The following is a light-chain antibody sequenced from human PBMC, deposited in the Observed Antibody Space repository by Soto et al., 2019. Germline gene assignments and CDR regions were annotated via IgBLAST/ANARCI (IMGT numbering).Light chain of an antibody. CDR2: GTS. CDR3: QQYNNWPL. Sequence: ELVMTQSPVTLSVSPGERATLSCRASQSVSSNLAWYQQKPGQAPRLLIYGTSTRATGIPARFSGSGSGTEFTLTISSLQSEDSAVYYCQQYNNWPLFGPGTKVDIK. CDR1: QSVSSN. V-gene: IGKV3-15*01. J-gene: IGKJ3*01.